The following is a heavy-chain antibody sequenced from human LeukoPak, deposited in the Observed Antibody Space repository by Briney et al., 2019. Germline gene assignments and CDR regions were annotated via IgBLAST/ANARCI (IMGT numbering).Heavy chain of an antibody. CDR2: ISYDGSNK. J-gene: IGHJ4*02. D-gene: IGHD5-18*01. Sequence: PGGSLRLSCAASGFTFSSYAMHWVRQAPGKGLEWVAVISYDGSNKYYADSVKGRFTISRDNSKNTLYLQMNSLRAEDTAVYYCARGRSTARAPPQGYWGQGTLVTVSS. CDR3: ARGRSTARAPPQGY. CDR1: GFTFSSYA. V-gene: IGHV3-30-3*01.